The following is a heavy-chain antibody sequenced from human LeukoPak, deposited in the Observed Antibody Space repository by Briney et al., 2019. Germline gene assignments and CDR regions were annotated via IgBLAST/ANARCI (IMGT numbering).Heavy chain of an antibody. Sequence: GGSLRLSCAASGFTFSSYSMNWVRQAPGKGLEWVSSISSSSSYIYYADSVKGRFTISRDNAKNSLYLQMNSLRAEDTAVYYCARKKYCSGGSCPGPFDYWGQGTLVTVSS. J-gene: IGHJ4*02. D-gene: IGHD2-15*01. CDR2: ISSSSSYI. V-gene: IGHV3-21*01. CDR3: ARKKYCSGGSCPGPFDY. CDR1: GFTFSSYS.